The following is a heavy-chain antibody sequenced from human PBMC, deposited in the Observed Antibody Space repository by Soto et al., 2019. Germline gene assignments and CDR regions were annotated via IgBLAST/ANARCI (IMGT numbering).Heavy chain of an antibody. CDR2: ISYDGSNK. CDR3: ARPGYSSGWYKSWFDY. V-gene: IGHV3-30-3*01. Sequence: QVQLVESGGGVVQPGRSLRLSCAASGFTFSSYAMHWVRQAPGKGLEWVAVISYDGSNKYYADSVKGRFTISRDNSKNTLYLQMNSLRAEDTAVCDCARPGYSSGWYKSWFDYWGQGTLVTVSS. J-gene: IGHJ4*02. CDR1: GFTFSSYA. D-gene: IGHD6-19*01.